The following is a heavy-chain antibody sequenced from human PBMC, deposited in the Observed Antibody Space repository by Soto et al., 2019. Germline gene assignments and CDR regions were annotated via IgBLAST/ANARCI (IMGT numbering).Heavy chain of an antibody. CDR1: DGSINNYY. D-gene: IGHD6-19*01. V-gene: IGHV4-59*01. CDR2: IYYSGIT. J-gene: IGHJ4*02. Sequence: SVPLSHTCTVSDGSINNYYWSWIRQHPGKGLEWIGCIYYSGITNYNPPLKSRVTISVDTSKSQFSLRLSSVTAADTAVYYCARDVYSSPRIWGQGTLVTGFS. CDR3: ARDVYSSPRI.